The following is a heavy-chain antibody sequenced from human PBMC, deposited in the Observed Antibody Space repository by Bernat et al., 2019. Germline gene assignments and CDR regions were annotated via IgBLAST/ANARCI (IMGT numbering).Heavy chain of an antibody. CDR3: ARDIVVVPAARDDAFDI. CDR2: ISSSSYI. CDR1: GFTFSSYS. J-gene: IGHJ3*02. Sequence: EVQLVESGGGLVKPGGSLRLSCAASGFTFSSYSMNWVRQAPGKGLEWVSSISSSSYIYYADSVKGRFTISRDNAKNSLYLQMNSLRAEDTAVYYCARDIVVVPAARDDAFDIWGQGTMVTVSS. D-gene: IGHD2-2*01. V-gene: IGHV3-21*01.